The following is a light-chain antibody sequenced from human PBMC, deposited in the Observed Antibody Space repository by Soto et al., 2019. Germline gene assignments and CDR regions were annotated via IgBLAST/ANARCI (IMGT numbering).Light chain of an antibody. CDR1: SSNIGAGYD. Sequence: QPVLTQPPSVSGAPGQRVTISCTGSSSNIGAGYDVHWYQHLPGTAPKLLIFGFNNRPSGVPDRFSGSKSVTSASLAITGLQAEDEADYYCQSYDSSLSGSVFGGGTKVTVL. J-gene: IGLJ3*02. CDR3: QSYDSSLSGSV. V-gene: IGLV1-40*01. CDR2: GFN.